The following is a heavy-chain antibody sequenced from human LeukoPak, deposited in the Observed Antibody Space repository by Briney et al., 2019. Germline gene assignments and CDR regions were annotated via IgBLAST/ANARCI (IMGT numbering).Heavy chain of an antibody. Sequence: HPGGSLRLSCAASGFTFRNYGMNWVRQAPGKGLEWVSYISSSSSNIAYADSVKGRFTISRDNVRNILYLQINSLRVGDTSVYYCARGGAARPDYWGQGTLVTVSS. D-gene: IGHD6-6*01. CDR3: ARGGAARPDY. CDR2: ISSSSSNI. CDR1: GFTFRNYG. V-gene: IGHV3-48*04. J-gene: IGHJ4*02.